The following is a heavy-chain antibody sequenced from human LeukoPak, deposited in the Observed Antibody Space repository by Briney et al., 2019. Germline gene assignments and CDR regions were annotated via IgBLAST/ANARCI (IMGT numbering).Heavy chain of an antibody. CDR2: ISWNSGSI. CDR1: GFTFDDYA. CDR3: AKSVYYDSSGYIDY. Sequence: GRSLRRSCAASGFTFDDYAMHWVRQAPGKGLEWVSGISWNSGSIGYADSVKGRFTISRDNAKNSLYLQMNSLRAEDTALYYCAKSVYYDSSGYIDYWGQGTLVTVSS. D-gene: IGHD3-22*01. J-gene: IGHJ4*02. V-gene: IGHV3-9*01.